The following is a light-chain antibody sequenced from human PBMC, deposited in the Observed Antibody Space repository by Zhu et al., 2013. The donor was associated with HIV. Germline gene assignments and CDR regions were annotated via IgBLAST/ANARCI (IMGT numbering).Light chain of an antibody. V-gene: IGKV1-39*01. CDR3: QQSYSTLGT. CDR1: QDISTY. CDR2: DAS. Sequence: DIQMTQSPSSLSASVGDRLTITCQASQDISTYLSWYQQKPGEAPKLLIDDASSLETGVTSRFSGSGSGTDFTLTISSLQPEDFATYYCQQSYSTLGTFGQGTKVEIK. J-gene: IGKJ1*01.